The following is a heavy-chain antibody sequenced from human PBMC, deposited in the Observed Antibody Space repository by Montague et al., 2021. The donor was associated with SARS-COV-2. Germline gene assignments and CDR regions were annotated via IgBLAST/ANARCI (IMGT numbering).Heavy chain of an antibody. CDR2: IYYSGST. CDR1: DGSISSSSYY. Sequence: SECQSLVYTVSDGSISSSSYYWGWIRQPPGKGLEWIGSIYYSGSTYYNPSLKSRVTISVDTSKNQFSLKLSSVTAADTAVYYCARQRIFCSSTGCYDNWFDPWGQGTLVTISS. J-gene: IGHJ5*02. CDR3: ARQRIFCSSTGCYDNWFDP. D-gene: IGHD2-2*01. V-gene: IGHV4-39*01.